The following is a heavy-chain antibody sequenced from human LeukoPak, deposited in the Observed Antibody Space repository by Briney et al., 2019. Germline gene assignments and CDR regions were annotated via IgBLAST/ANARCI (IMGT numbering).Heavy chain of an antibody. CDR2: IYSGGDK. CDR1: GFTVSSNY. D-gene: IGHD2-15*01. Sequence: PGGSLRLSCAVSGFTVSSNYMTWVRQAPGKGLEWVSVIYSGGDKYYADSVKGRFTIPRDNSKNTLYLQMNSLRAEDTAVYYCARDRRYCSGDSCYSGVDYWGQGTLVTVSS. CDR3: ARDRRYCSGDSCYSGVDY. J-gene: IGHJ4*02. V-gene: IGHV3-53*01.